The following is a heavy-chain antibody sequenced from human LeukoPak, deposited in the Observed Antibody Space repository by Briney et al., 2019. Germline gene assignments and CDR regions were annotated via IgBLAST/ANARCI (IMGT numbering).Heavy chain of an antibody. CDR3: ATYEITMVRGVGSLDY. CDR2: MNPNSGNT. D-gene: IGHD3-10*01. J-gene: IGHJ4*02. CDR1: GYTFTSYD. Sequence: ASVKVSCKASGYTFTSYDINWVRQATGQGLEWMGWMNPNSGNTGYAQKFQGRVTMTEDTSTDTAYMELSSLRSEDTAVYYCATYEITMVRGVGSLDYWGQGTLVTVSS. V-gene: IGHV1-8*01.